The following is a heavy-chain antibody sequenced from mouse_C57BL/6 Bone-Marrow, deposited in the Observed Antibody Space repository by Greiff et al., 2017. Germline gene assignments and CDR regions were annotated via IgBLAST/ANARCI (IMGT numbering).Heavy chain of an antibody. CDR1: GYTFTSYG. CDR2: IYPRSGNT. J-gene: IGHJ3*01. D-gene: IGHD1-1*01. V-gene: IGHV1-81*01. CDR3: ARGSYYYGSSYGFAY. Sequence: VQLQQSGAELARPGASVKLSCKASGYTFTSYGISWVKQRTGQGLEWIGEIYPRSGNTYYNEKFKGKATLTADKSSSTAYMELRSLTSEDSAVYFCARGSYYYGSSYGFAYWGQGTLVTVSA.